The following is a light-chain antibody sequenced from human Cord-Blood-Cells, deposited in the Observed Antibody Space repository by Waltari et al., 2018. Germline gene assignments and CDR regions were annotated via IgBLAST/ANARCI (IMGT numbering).Light chain of an antibody. J-gene: IGLJ3*02. CDR2: DVS. CDR1: RSDVVGYNS. V-gene: IGLV2-11*01. CDR3: CSYTGSYTWV. Sequence: QSALTQPRSVSASPGQSVTISCTGTRSDVVGYNSVSWYQQHPGNAPKILIYDVSTRPSGVPDRFSGSKSGNTASLTISGLQAEDEADYYCCSYTGSYTWVFGGGTKLTVL.